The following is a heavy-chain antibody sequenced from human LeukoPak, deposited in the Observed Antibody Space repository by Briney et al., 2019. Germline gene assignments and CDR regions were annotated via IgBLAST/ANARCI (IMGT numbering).Heavy chain of an antibody. CDR1: GGSFSGYY. D-gene: IGHD3-10*01. CDR3: ARETTMVRKLIFDY. Sequence: SETLSLTCAVYGGSFSGYYWSWIRQPPGKGLEWIGEINHSGSTNYNSSLKSRVTISVDTSKNQFSLKLSSVTAADTAVYYCARETTMVRKLIFDYWGQGTLVTVSS. CDR2: INHSGST. J-gene: IGHJ4*02. V-gene: IGHV4-34*01.